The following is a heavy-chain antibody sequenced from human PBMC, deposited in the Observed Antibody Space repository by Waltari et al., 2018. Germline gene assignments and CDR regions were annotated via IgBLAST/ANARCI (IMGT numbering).Heavy chain of an antibody. D-gene: IGHD6-13*01. J-gene: IGHJ3*02. V-gene: IGHV4-34*01. CDR2: INHSGST. CDR3: ARGPYSSSYDAFDI. CDR1: GGSFSGYY. Sequence: QVQLQQWGAGLLKPSETLSLTCAVYGGSFSGYYWSWIRQPPGKGLEWIGEINHSGSTNYNPSLKSRVTISVDTSKNQFSLKLSSVTAADTAVYYCARGPYSSSYDAFDIWGQGTMVTVSS.